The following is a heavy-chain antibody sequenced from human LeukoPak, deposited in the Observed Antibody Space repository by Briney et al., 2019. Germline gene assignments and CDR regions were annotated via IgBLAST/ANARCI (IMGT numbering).Heavy chain of an antibody. V-gene: IGHV3-66*01. CDR3: VRDLLYYDSSGGDY. CDR2: IYSGGST. J-gene: IGHJ4*02. D-gene: IGHD3-22*01. Sequence: GGSLRLSCAASGFTVSSNYMSWVRQAPGKGLEWVSVIYSGGSTYYADSVKGRFTISRDNAKNSLYLQMNSLRAEDTAVYYCVRDLLYYDSSGGDYWGQGTLVTVSS. CDR1: GFTVSSNY.